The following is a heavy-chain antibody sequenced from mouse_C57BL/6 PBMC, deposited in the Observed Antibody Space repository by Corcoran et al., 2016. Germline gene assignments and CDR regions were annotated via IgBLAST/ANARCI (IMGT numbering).Heavy chain of an antibody. Sequence: VQLQESGPGLVKPSEPLSLTCAVSGYSISSGYYWGWIRQPPGKGLEWIGRIYHSGSTYYNPSLKSRVTISVDTSTNQFSLKRSSVTAADTAVYYCASYCSGGSCYPEYNWFDPWGQGTLVTVSS. D-gene: IGHD1-1*02. CDR1: GYSISSGYY. CDR3: ASYCSGGSCYPEYNWFDP. V-gene: IGHV3-2*02. CDR2: IYHSGST. J-gene: IGHJ4*01.